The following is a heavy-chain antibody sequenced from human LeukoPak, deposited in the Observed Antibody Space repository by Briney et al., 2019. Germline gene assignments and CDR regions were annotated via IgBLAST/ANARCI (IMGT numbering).Heavy chain of an antibody. J-gene: IGHJ6*02. CDR1: GFTFNNYW. D-gene: IGHD1-14*01. CDR2: INGDGRST. V-gene: IGHV3-74*01. CDR3: AKDRGAPDFYYYYYGMDV. Sequence: GGSLRLSCAGSGFTFNNYWMHWVRQVPGKGLEWVARINGDGRSTSYADSVKGRFAITRANAKHTLFLQLNNLGAGAPAVYYCAKDRGAPDFYYYYYGMDVWGQGTTVTVSS.